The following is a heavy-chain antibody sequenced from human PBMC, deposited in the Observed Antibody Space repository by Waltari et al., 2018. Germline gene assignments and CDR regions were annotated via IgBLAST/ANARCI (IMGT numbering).Heavy chain of an antibody. CDR1: GFSLRTSEVG. D-gene: IGHD6-13*01. Sequence: QITLKESGPTLVKPTQTLTLTCTYSGFSLRTSEVGVSWIRQAPGQALEWLALIKWNDDERYSPSLQSRLTITKDTSRNQVVLTMTNMDPVDTGTYYCARSLYRIGWSLDYWGQGTLITVSS. CDR3: ARSLYRIGWSLDY. V-gene: IGHV2-5*01. J-gene: IGHJ4*01. CDR2: IKWNDDE.